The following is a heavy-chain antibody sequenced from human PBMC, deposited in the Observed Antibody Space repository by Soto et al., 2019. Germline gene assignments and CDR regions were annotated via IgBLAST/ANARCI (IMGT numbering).Heavy chain of an antibody. V-gene: IGHV1-8*01. Sequence: ASVKVSCKASGYTFTSHDINWVRQASGQGLEWMGWMNPNSGNTDYAQKFQGRVTMSRNTSIRAAYMELSSLRPEDTAVYYCARSSRYDIWSGYYSFDHWGQGTPVTVSS. J-gene: IGHJ4*02. D-gene: IGHD3-3*01. CDR1: GYTFTSHD. CDR3: ARSSRYDIWSGYYSFDH. CDR2: MNPNSGNT.